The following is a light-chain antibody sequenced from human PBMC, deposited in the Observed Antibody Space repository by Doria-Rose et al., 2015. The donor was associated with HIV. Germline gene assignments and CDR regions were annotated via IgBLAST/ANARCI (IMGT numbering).Light chain of an antibody. CDR2: GSF. CDR3: QQTYTSPST. CDR1: HSINSY. J-gene: IGKJ1*01. Sequence: DIRVTQSPSSLSASVGGSVTITCRASHSINSYLNWYQQKPGKAPNLLIYGSFSMQGGVPSRFSGSGSGTEYTLTISNLQPEDFATYYCQQTYTSPSTFGQGTKIEI. V-gene: IGKV1-39*01.